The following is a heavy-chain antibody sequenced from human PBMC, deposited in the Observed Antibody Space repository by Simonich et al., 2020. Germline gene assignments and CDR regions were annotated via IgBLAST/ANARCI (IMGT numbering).Heavy chain of an antibody. V-gene: IGHV3-23*01. CDR1: GFTFSSYA. D-gene: IGHD3-22*01. CDR3: AKDLGERITMIVVVIDAFDI. J-gene: IGHJ3*02. Sequence: GGGLVQPGGSLRLSCAASGFTFSSYAMRWVRQAPGKGLEWVSAISGSGGSTYYADSVKGRFTISRDNSKNTRYLQMNSLRAEDTAVYYCAKDLGERITMIVVVIDAFDIWGQGTMVTVSS. CDR2: ISGSGGST.